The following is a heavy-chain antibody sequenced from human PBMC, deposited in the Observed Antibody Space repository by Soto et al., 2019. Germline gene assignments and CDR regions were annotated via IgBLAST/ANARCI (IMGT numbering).Heavy chain of an antibody. CDR2: IYNSGST. Sequence: SETLSLTCTVSGRSISNYYWSWIRQPPGKGLEWIGYIYNSGSTNYNPSLKSRVTISVDTSKNQFSLRLSSVTATDTAVYYCARQPYYYKYMDVWGKGTTVTV. CDR3: ARQPYYYKYMDV. V-gene: IGHV4-59*08. J-gene: IGHJ6*03. CDR1: GRSISNYY.